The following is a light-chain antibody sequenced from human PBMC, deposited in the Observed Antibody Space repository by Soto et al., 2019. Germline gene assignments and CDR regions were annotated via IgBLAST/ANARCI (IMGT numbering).Light chain of an antibody. CDR1: SSDVGGYNY. V-gene: IGLV2-8*01. CDR3: SSYGGRNNLL. CDR2: EVS. J-gene: IGLJ2*01. Sequence: QSALTQPPSASGSPGQSVTISCTGTSSDVGGYNYVSWYQQHPGKAPKVMIYEVSKRPSGVPDRFSGSKSGNTASLTVSGIQAEDEADYYCSSYGGRNNLLFGGGTKLTVL.